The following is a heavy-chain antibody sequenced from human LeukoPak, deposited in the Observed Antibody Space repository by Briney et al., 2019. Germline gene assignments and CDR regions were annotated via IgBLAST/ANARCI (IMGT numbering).Heavy chain of an antibody. V-gene: IGHV1-46*01. CDR2: INPSGGST. D-gene: IGHD3-3*01. CDR1: GYTFTSYY. Sequence: ASVKVSCKASGYTFTSYYMHWVRQAPGQGLEWMGIINPSGGSTSYAQKFQGRVTMTRDTSTSPVYMELSSLRSEDTAVYYCARAQVPPDDDFWSGSDGAYYYGMDVWGQGTTVTVSS. CDR3: ARAQVPPDDDFWSGSDGAYYYGMDV. J-gene: IGHJ6*02.